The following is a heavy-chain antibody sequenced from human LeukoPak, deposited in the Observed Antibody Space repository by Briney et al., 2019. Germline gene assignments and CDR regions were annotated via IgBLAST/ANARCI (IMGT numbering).Heavy chain of an antibody. CDR1: GFTFSSYE. Sequence: GGSLRLSCAASGFTFSSYEMTWVRQAPGKGLEWVSYISSSGSTIYYADSVKGRFTISRDNAKNSLYLQMNSLRAEDTAVYYCAVGKYYYGSGKGWFDPWGQGTLVTVSS. D-gene: IGHD3-10*01. V-gene: IGHV3-48*03. CDR2: ISSSGSTI. J-gene: IGHJ5*02. CDR3: AVGKYYYGSGKGWFDP.